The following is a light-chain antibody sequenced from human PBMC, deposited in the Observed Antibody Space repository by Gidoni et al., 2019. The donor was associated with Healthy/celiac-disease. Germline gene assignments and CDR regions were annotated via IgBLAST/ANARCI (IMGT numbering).Light chain of an antibody. J-gene: IGKJ4*01. CDR1: QSVSSN. V-gene: IGKV3-15*01. CDR2: GAY. CDR3: QQYNNWPLT. Sequence: EIVMTQSPATLSLSPVVRASLACSASQSVSSNLAWYQQKPGQAPRLLIYGAYTRANGIPARFSGSGSGTEFTLTMSSRQSEDFAVYYCQQYNNWPLTFGGGTKVEIK.